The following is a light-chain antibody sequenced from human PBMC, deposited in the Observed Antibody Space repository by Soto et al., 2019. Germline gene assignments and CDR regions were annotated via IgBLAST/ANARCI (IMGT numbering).Light chain of an antibody. CDR1: QSISSY. CDR2: AAS. J-gene: IGKJ5*01. CDR3: QQSYSTPF. V-gene: IGKV1-39*01. Sequence: DIQMTQSPSSLSASVGDRVTITCRASQSISSYLNWYQQKPGKAPKLLIYAASSLQSGVPSRFSGSGSGTDFTLTISSLQPEDFATYYCQQSYSTPFFGXGTRLEIK.